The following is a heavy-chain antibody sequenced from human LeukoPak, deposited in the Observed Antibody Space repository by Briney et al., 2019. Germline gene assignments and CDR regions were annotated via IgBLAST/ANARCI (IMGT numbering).Heavy chain of an antibody. D-gene: IGHD2-15*01. CDR1: GYTSTGYY. J-gene: IGHJ4*02. Sequence: GASVKVSCKASGYTSTGYYMHWVRQAPGQGLEWMGWTNPNSGGTNYVQKFQGRVTMTRDTSITTAYMQLSRLRSDDTAVYYCASSPTSECSGGSCYSYWGQGTLVTVSS. CDR3: ASSPTSECSGGSCYSY. V-gene: IGHV1-2*02. CDR2: TNPNSGGT.